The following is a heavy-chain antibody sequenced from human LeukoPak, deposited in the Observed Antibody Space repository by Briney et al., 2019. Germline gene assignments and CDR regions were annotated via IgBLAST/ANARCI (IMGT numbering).Heavy chain of an antibody. D-gene: IGHD3-22*01. V-gene: IGHV4-34*01. CDR1: GGSFSGYY. CDR2: INHSGST. Sequence: PSETLSLTCAVYGGSFSGYYWSWIRQPPGKGLEWIGEINHSGSTNYNPSLKSRVTISADTSKNQFSLKLSSVTAADTAVYYCASYYYDSSGYTYFDYWGQGTLVTVSS. CDR3: ASYYYDSSGYTYFDY. J-gene: IGHJ4*02.